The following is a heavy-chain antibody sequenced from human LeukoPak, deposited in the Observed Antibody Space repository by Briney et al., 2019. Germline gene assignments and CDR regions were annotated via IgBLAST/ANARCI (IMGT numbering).Heavy chain of an antibody. CDR1: GFAVSSNY. V-gene: IGHV3-53*01. Sequence: GGSLRLSCAPFGFAVSSNYMTWFRQAPGKGLDWFSVIYSGGSTYYADSVKGRFTISRDNSKNILYLQMNSLRAEDTAVYYCAREPGYCSGSSCFYFDYWGQGTLVTVSS. J-gene: IGHJ4*02. CDR3: AREPGYCSGSSCFYFDY. D-gene: IGHD2-15*01. CDR2: IYSGGST.